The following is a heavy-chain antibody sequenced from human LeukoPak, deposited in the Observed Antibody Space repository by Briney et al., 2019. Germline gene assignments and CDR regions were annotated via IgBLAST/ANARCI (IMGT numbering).Heavy chain of an antibody. V-gene: IGHV3-11*01. CDR3: AQTTRDGYKGGFDY. J-gene: IGHJ4*02. CDR2: ISPSGSTI. Sequence: PGGSLRLSCAASGFTFSVYYMSWIRQAPGKGLEWVSYISPSGSTIYYADSVQGRFTISRDNAKNSLYLQMNSLRAEDTAVYYCAQTTRDGYKGGFDYWGQGTLVTVSS. D-gene: IGHD5-24*01. CDR1: GFTFSVYY.